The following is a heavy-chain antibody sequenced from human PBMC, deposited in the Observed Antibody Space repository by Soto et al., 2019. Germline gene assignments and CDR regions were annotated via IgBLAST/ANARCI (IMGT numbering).Heavy chain of an antibody. D-gene: IGHD2-15*01. Sequence: SSVKVSCKASGYTFTSYDINWVRQATGQGLDWMGWMNPNSGNTGYAQKFQGRVTMTRNTSISTAYMKLTTLRSEDTAVPHCARLEVVVVAAGHYGLYVWGQGTTVTVSS. CDR3: ARLEVVVVAAGHYGLYV. V-gene: IGHV1-8*01. CDR2: MNPNSGNT. J-gene: IGHJ6*01. CDR1: GYTFTSYD.